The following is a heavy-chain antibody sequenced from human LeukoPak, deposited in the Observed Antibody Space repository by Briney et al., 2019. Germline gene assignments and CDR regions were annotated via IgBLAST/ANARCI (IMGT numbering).Heavy chain of an antibody. CDR3: ARLLFYSDSSGSP. CDR1: GGSISSYY. Sequence: SETLSLTCTVSGGSISSYYWSWIRQPPGKGLEWIGYIYYSGSTNYNPSLKNRVTISVDTSKNQFSLKLSSVTAADTAVYYCARLLFYSDSSGSPWGQGTLVTVSS. J-gene: IGHJ5*02. D-gene: IGHD3-22*01. CDR2: IYYSGST. V-gene: IGHV4-59*12.